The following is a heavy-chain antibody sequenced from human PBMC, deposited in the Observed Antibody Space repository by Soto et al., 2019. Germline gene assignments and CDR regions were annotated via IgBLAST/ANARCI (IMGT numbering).Heavy chain of an antibody. CDR3: VLWPPYYFDY. V-gene: IGHV3-23*01. CDR2: IGGSGGIT. CDR1: GFTFSSYA. D-gene: IGHD3-10*01. J-gene: IGHJ4*02. Sequence: EVQLLESGGGLVQPGGSLRLSCAASGFTFSSYAMSWVRQAPGKGLEWVSAIGGSGGITYYADSVKDRFTISRDNSKNTLYLQMNSLRAEDTAVYYCVLWPPYYFDYWGQGTLVTVSS.